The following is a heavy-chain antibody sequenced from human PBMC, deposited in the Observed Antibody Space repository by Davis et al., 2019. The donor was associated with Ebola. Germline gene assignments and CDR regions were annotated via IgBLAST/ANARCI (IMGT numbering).Heavy chain of an antibody. CDR3: ASSRTVTPDYYYGMDV. CDR2: ISGSGGST. CDR1: VFSFSSYA. J-gene: IGHJ6*02. D-gene: IGHD4-17*01. Sequence: GESLKISCAASVFSFSSYAMSWVRQAPGKGLEWVSAISGSGGSTYYADSVKGRFTISRDNAKNSLYLQMNSLRAEDTAVYYCASSRTVTPDYYYGMDVWGQGTTVTVSS. V-gene: IGHV3-23*01.